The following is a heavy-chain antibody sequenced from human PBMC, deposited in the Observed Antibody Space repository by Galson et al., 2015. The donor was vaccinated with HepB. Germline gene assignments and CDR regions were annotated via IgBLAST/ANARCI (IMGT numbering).Heavy chain of an antibody. CDR3: AREESYGGYYYYGMDV. CDR2: ISGSGGST. V-gene: IGHV3-23*01. J-gene: IGHJ6*02. Sequence: SLRLSCAASGFTFSSYAMSWVRQAPGKGLEWVSAISGSGGSTYYADSVKGRFTISRDNSKNTLYLQMNSLRAEDTAVYYCAREESYGGYYYYGMDVWGQGTTVTVSS. D-gene: IGHD3-16*01. CDR1: GFTFSSYA.